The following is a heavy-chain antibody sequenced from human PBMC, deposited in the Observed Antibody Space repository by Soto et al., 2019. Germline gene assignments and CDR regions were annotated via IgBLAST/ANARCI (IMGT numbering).Heavy chain of an antibody. CDR2: INHSGST. CDR3: ARAYRGARLGNWFDP. V-gene: IGHV4-34*01. J-gene: IGHJ5*02. Sequence: SETLSLTCAVYGGSFSGYYWSWIRQPPGKGLEWIGEINHSGSTNYNPSLKSRVTISVDTSKNQFSLKLSSVTAADTAVYYCARAYRGARLGNWFDPWGQGTLVTVSS. CDR1: GGSFSGYY. D-gene: IGHD3-16*02.